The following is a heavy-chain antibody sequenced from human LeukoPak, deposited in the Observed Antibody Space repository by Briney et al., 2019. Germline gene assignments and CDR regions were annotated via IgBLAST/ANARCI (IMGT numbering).Heavy chain of an antibody. CDR1: GYTFTSYD. CDR3: ARGRTYYGSGRSRYYGMDV. D-gene: IGHD3-10*01. J-gene: IGHJ6*02. V-gene: IGHV1-8*01. CDR2: MNPNSGNT. Sequence: GASVKVSCKASGYTFTSYDINWVRQATGQGLEWMGWMNPNSGNTGYAQKFQGRVTMTRNTSISTAYMELSSLRSEDTAVYYCARGRTYYGSGRSRYYGMDVWGQGTTVTVSS.